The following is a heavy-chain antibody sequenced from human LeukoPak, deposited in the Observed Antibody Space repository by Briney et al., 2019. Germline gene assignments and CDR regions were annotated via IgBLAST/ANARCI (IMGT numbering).Heavy chain of an antibody. Sequence: GGSLRLSCAASGFTFSIYGMHWVRQAPGKGLEWVAVIWYDGSNKCYADSVKGRFTISRDNSNNPLYLQMNSLRAEDTAVYYCARDAGGYFDYWGQGTLVTVSS. J-gene: IGHJ4*02. D-gene: IGHD3-16*01. CDR2: IWYDGSNK. V-gene: IGHV3-33*01. CDR3: ARDAGGYFDY. CDR1: GFTFSIYG.